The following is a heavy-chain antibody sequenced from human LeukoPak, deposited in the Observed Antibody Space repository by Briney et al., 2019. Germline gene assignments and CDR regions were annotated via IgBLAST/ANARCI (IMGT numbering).Heavy chain of an antibody. J-gene: IGHJ5*02. CDR1: RGSITPYY. CDR2: IYYSGST. Sequence: PSETLSLTCTVSRGSITPYYWTWIRQPPGKGLEWIGYIYYSGSTKYNPSLESRVSISIDTSKNQSSLTLNSVTAADTAIYYCARAAPMDRWNWFDPWGQGTPVTVSS. V-gene: IGHV4-59*01. D-gene: IGHD2-2*03. CDR3: ARAAPMDRWNWFDP.